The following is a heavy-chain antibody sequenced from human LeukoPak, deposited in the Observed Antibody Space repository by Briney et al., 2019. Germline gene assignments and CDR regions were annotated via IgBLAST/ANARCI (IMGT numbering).Heavy chain of an antibody. CDR3: ARGPLAAAGTLTYYYYGMDV. J-gene: IGHJ6*02. Sequence: SETLSLTCAVYGVSFSGYYWSWIRQPPGKGLEWIGEINHSGSTNYNPSLKSRVTISVDTSKNQFSLKVSSVTAADTAVYYCARGPLAAAGTLTYYYYGMDVWGQGTTVTVSS. D-gene: IGHD6-13*01. V-gene: IGHV4-34*01. CDR2: INHSGST. CDR1: GVSFSGYY.